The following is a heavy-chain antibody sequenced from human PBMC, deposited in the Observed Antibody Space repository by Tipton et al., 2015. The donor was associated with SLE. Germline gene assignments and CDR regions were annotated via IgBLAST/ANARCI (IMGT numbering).Heavy chain of an antibody. V-gene: IGHV4-59*01. Sequence: TLSLTCSVYSGPISSYYWSWIRQPPGKGLEWIGYIYYSGSTNYNPSLKSRVTISVDTSKNQFSLKLSSVTAADTAVYYCARGFEELDSWGQGTLVTVSS. CDR2: IYYSGST. J-gene: IGHJ4*02. D-gene: IGHD1-26*01. CDR1: SGPISSYY. CDR3: ARGFEELDS.